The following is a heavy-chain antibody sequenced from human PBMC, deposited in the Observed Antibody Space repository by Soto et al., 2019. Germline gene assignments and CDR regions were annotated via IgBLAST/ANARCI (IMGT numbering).Heavy chain of an antibody. CDR1: GFTFISYA. CDR2: ISGSGGST. CDR3: AGRYCSSTSCLSYYYMDV. Sequence: PGGSLRLSCAASGFTFISYAMSWVLQAPGKGLEWVSAISGSGGSTYYADSVKGRFTISRDNSKNTLYLQMNSLRAEDTAVYYCAGRYCSSTSCLSYYYMDVWGKGTTVTVSS. D-gene: IGHD2-2*01. V-gene: IGHV3-23*01. J-gene: IGHJ6*03.